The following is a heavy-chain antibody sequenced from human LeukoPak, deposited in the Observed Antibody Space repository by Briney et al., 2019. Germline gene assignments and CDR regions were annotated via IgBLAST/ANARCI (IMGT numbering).Heavy chain of an antibody. Sequence: TGGSLRLSCAASGFTFSSYAMSWVRQAPGKGLEWVSAISGSGGSTYYADSVKGRFTISRDSSKSTLFLQMNSLRAEDTAIYYCAKNHDSNGYHTDDAFDVWGQGTMVTVSS. J-gene: IGHJ3*01. CDR1: GFTFSSYA. D-gene: IGHD3-22*01. V-gene: IGHV3-23*01. CDR3: AKNHDSNGYHTDDAFDV. CDR2: ISGSGGST.